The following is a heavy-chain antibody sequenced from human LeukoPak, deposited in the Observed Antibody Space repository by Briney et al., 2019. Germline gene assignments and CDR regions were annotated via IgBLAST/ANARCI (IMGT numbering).Heavy chain of an antibody. D-gene: IGHD4-17*01. CDR1: GFTFGTYN. Sequence: GGSLRLSCAASGFTFGTYNMNWLRQPPGMGLEWVSSISSDSSYIYYADSLKGRFTISRDNAKNSLYLQINSLRAEDTAVYYCARDSYGDLIDYWGQGTLVTVSS. J-gene: IGHJ4*02. CDR3: ARDSYGDLIDY. CDR2: ISSDSSYI. V-gene: IGHV3-21*01.